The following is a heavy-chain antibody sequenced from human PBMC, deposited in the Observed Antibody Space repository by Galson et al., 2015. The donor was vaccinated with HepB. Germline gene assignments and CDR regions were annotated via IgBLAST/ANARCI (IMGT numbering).Heavy chain of an antibody. V-gene: IGHV3-30*18. CDR3: AKDIYCSSTSCYTFGDSHYGMDV. Sequence: SLRLSCAASGFTFSSYGMHWVRQAPGKGLEWVAVISYDGSNKYYADSVKGRFTISRDNSKNTLYLQMNSLRAEDTAVYYCAKDIYCSSTSCYTFGDSHYGMDVWGQGTTVTVSS. D-gene: IGHD2-2*02. CDR2: ISYDGSNK. J-gene: IGHJ6*02. CDR1: GFTFSSYG.